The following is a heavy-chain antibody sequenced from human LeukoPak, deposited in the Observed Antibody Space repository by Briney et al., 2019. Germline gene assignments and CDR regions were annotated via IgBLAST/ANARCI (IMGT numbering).Heavy chain of an antibody. V-gene: IGHV4-59*01. CDR1: GGSISSYY. D-gene: IGHD2-2*01. CDR3: ATSGGVPAASKAFDI. J-gene: IGHJ3*02. CDR2: IYYSGST. Sequence: PSETLSLTCTVSGGSISSYYWSWVRQPPGKGLEWVGYIYYSGSTNYNPSLKRRVTISVHTSKNQFSLTLSSVTAADTAVYYCATSGGVPAASKAFDIWGQGTMVTVSS.